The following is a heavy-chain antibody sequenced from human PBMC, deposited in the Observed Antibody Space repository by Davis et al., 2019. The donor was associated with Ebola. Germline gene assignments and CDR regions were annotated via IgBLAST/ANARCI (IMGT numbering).Heavy chain of an antibody. J-gene: IGHJ5*02. D-gene: IGHD4-23*01. V-gene: IGHV1-8*01. CDR2: MNPNSGNT. CDR1: GYTFTSYD. Sequence: AASVKVSCKASGYTFTSYDINWVRQATGQGLEWMGWMNPNSGNTGYAQKFQGRVTMTRNTSISTAYMELSSPRSEDTAVYYCARGHCSPTPYSWFDPWGQGTLVTVSS. CDR3: ARGHCSPTPYSWFDP.